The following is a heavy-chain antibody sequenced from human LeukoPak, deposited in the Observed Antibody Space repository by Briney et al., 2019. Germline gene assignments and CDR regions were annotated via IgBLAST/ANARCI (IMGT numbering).Heavy chain of an antibody. CDR3: AREGYPYGYVFD. Sequence: SETLSPTCTVSGGSISSSYWSWIRQPPGKGLEWIGYIFYSGSTNYNPSLKSRVTISVDTSKHQFSLNLSSVTAADTAVYYCAREGYPYGYVFDWGQGTLVTVSS. CDR1: GGSISSSY. CDR2: IFYSGST. V-gene: IGHV4-59*01. J-gene: IGHJ4*02. D-gene: IGHD5-18*01.